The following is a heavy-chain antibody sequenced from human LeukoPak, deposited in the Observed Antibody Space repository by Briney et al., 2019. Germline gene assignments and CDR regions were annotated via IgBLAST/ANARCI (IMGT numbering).Heavy chain of an antibody. J-gene: IGHJ4*02. V-gene: IGHV4-39*01. D-gene: IGHD3-22*01. Sequence: PSETLSLTCTVSGGSISSSSYYWGWIRQPPGKGLEWIGSIYYSGSTYYNPSLKSRVTISVDTSKNQFSLKLSSVTAADTAVYNCARQPTYYYDSSGYYRNLYYFDYWGQGTLVTVSS. CDR1: GGSISSSSYY. CDR2: IYYSGST. CDR3: ARQPTYYYDSSGYYRNLYYFDY.